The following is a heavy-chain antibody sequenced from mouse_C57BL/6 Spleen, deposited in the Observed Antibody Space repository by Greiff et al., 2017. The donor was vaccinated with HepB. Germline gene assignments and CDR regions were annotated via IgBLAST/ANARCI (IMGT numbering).Heavy chain of an antibody. CDR2: IHPNSGST. D-gene: IGHD2-1*01. Sequence: QVQLQQSGAELVKPGASVKLSCKASGYTFTSYWMHWVKQRPGQGLEWIGMIHPNSGSTNYNEKFKSKATLTVDKSSSTAYMQLSSLTSEDSAVYYCARLDGNLWYFDVWGTGTTVTVSS. CDR3: ARLDGNLWYFDV. V-gene: IGHV1-64*01. J-gene: IGHJ1*03. CDR1: GYTFTSYW.